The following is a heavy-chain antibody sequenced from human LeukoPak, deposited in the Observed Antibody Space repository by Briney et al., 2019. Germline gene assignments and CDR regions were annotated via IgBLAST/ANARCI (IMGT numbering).Heavy chain of an antibody. Sequence: GGSLRLSCAASGFIFSSYGMHWVRQAPGKGLEWVAFIRNDGSNKYYADSVKGRFTISRDNSKNTLYLQMNSLRAEDTAVYYCAKDLVLAAGYWGQGTLVTVSS. CDR1: GFIFSSYG. CDR3: AKDLVLAAGY. V-gene: IGHV3-30*02. J-gene: IGHJ4*02. D-gene: IGHD6-13*01. CDR2: IRNDGSNK.